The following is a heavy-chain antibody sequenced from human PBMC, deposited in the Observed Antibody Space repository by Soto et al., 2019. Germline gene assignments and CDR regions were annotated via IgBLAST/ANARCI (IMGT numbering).Heavy chain of an antibody. J-gene: IGHJ4*02. CDR1: NGSISSGDYY. D-gene: IGHD3-3*01. CDR2: IYYSGSN. V-gene: IGHV4-30-4*01. CDR3: ARAPGRFLEYLSGPV. Sequence: QVQLQESGPGLVKPSQTLSLTCIVSNGSISSGDYYWSWIRQPPGKGLEWIGNIYYSGSNYYNPSLKSRLTISVDTSKNQFSLRLSSVTATDTAVYYCARAPGRFLEYLSGPVWGQGTLVSVSS.